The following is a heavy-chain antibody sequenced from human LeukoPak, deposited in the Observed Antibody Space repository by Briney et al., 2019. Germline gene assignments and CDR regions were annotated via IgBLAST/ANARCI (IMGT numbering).Heavy chain of an antibody. CDR3: ARASAYSGYDLGWFDP. CDR2: IYHSGST. CDR1: GGSISSGGYS. J-gene: IGHJ5*02. Sequence: PSQTLSLTCAVSGGSISSGGYSWSWIRQPPGKGLEWIGYIYHSGSTYYNPSLKSRVTISVDRSKNQFSLKLSSVTAADTAVYYCARASAYSGYDLGWFDPWGQGTLVTVSS. V-gene: IGHV4-30-2*01. D-gene: IGHD5-12*01.